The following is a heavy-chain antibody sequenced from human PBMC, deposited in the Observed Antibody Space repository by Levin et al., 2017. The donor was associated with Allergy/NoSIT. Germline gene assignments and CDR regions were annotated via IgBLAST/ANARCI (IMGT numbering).Heavy chain of an antibody. Sequence: PGGSLRLSCAASGFTFSSYWMSWVRQAPGKGLEWVANIKQDGSEKYCVDSVKGRFTISRDNAKNSLYLQMNSLRAEDTAVYYCARDAIYDYVWGTYRYWYFDLWGRGTLVTVSS. CDR1: GFTFSSYW. V-gene: IGHV3-7*01. CDR3: ARDAIYDYVWGTYRYWYFDL. CDR2: IKQDGSEK. D-gene: IGHD3-16*02. J-gene: IGHJ2*01.